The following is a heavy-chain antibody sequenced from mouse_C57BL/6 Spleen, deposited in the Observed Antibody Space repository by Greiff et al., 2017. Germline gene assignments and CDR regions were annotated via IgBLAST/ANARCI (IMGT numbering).Heavy chain of an antibody. CDR1: GYSFTGYY. Sequence: VQLQQSGPELVKPGASVKISCKASGYSFTGYYMNWVKQSPEKSLEWIGEINPSTGGTTYNQKFKAKATLTVDKSSSTAYMQLNSLTSEDSAVYYCARGGGTTVPLFDYWGQGTTLTVSS. D-gene: IGHD1-1*01. J-gene: IGHJ2*01. CDR3: ARGGGTTVPLFDY. V-gene: IGHV1-42*01. CDR2: INPSTGGT.